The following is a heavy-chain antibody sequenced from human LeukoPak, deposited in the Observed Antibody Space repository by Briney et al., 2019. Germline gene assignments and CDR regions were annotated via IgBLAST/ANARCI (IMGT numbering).Heavy chain of an antibody. CDR2: ISYDGSNK. CDR3: ASLIQLWAPNDY. D-gene: IGHD5-18*01. V-gene: IGHV3-30*04. Sequence: GGSLRLSCAASGFTFSNYAMHWVRQAPGKGLEWVAVISYDGSNKYYADSVKGRFTISRDNSKNTLYLQMNSLRAEDTAVYYCASLIQLWAPNDYWGQGTLVTVSS. CDR1: GFTFSNYA. J-gene: IGHJ4*02.